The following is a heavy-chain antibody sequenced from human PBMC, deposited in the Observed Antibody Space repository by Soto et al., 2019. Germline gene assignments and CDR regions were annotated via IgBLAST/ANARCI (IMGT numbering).Heavy chain of an antibody. J-gene: IGHJ4*02. CDR2: IRATGGQT. D-gene: IGHD2-21*01. V-gene: IGHV3-23*01. CDR1: GFTFRNFV. CDR3: AQDRGWGVVSPSHDY. Sequence: EVQLLESGGDMVQPGGSLRLSCAASGFTFRNFVMSWVRQAPGKGLEWVSAIRATGGQTFYADSVKGRFTISRDNSKNMLYLQINSLRDEDTALYFCAQDRGWGVVSPSHDYWGQGTLVTVSS.